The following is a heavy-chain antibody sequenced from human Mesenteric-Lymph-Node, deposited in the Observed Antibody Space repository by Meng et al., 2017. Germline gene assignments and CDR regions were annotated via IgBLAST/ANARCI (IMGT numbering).Heavy chain of an antibody. J-gene: IGHJ3*01. D-gene: IGHD2-2*01. CDR3: ARGLSIIIPAANDAFDF. CDR1: GSIFNDYW. CDR2: LSYDGHGS. Sequence: GESLKISCAASGSIFNDYWMSWVRQAPGAGLEWVAALSYDGHGSYYADSVKGRFTISKDKSKNTLLLQLNTVRAEDTAIYYCARGLSIIIPAANDAFDFWGQGTVVTVSS. V-gene: IGHV3-30-3*01.